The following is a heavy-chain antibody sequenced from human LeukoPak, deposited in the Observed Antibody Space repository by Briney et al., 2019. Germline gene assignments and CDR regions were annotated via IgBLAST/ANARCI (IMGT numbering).Heavy chain of an antibody. V-gene: IGHV4-39*07. CDR2: IDPNGNT. CDR1: GVSISRTTYY. D-gene: IGHD3-3*01. Sequence: SETLSLTCTLSGVSISRTTYYWAWIRQSPGRGLEWIGKIDPNGNTKYNPSLETRVTISLDTSKNQFSLRLSSVTAAETAIYYCARGRVSNDFWSGYSHNWFDPWGQGALVAVSS. J-gene: IGHJ5*02. CDR3: ARGRVSNDFWSGYSHNWFDP.